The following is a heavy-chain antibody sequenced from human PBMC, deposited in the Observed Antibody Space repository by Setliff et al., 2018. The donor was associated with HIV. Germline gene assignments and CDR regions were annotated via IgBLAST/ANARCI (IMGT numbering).Heavy chain of an antibody. Sequence: PGGSLRLSCAASGFSLSSYWMHWVRQAPGKGLVWVSRINTDGRSTTYADSVKGRFTISRDNAKNTLYRQMNSLRVEDTALYYCARGFCSGGSCYYFPPLDCWGQGTLVTVSS. D-gene: IGHD2-15*01. CDR2: INTDGRST. V-gene: IGHV3-74*01. CDR3: ARGFCSGGSCYYFPPLDC. CDR1: GFSLSSYW. J-gene: IGHJ4*02.